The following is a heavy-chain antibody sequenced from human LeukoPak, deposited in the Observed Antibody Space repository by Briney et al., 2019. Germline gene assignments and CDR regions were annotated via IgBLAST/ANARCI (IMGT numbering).Heavy chain of an antibody. D-gene: IGHD2-15*01. CDR2: INKDGSEK. V-gene: IGHV3-7*01. Sequence: PGGSLRLSCAASQFIFRDYWMSWVRQAPGTGLEWVANINKDGSEKYYVDSVKGRFTISRDNAKNSLFLEMNSLRAEDTAVYYCATDGSSFDYWGQGTLVTVSS. CDR3: ATDGSSFDY. J-gene: IGHJ4*02. CDR1: QFIFRDYW.